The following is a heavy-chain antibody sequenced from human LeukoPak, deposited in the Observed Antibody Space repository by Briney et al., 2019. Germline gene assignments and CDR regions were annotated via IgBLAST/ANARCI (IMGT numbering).Heavy chain of an antibody. V-gene: IGHV4-59*01. CDR1: GGSISGYY. J-gene: IGHJ6*03. CDR3: ARGITIFGVVTTYYYFYYMDV. D-gene: IGHD3-3*01. CDR2: IYYSGST. Sequence: SETLSLTCTVSGGSISGYYWSWIRQPPGKGLEWIGYIYYSGSTNYNPSLKSRVTISVDTSKNQFSLKLSSVTAADTAVYYCARGITIFGVVTTYYYFYYMDVWGKGTTVTVSS.